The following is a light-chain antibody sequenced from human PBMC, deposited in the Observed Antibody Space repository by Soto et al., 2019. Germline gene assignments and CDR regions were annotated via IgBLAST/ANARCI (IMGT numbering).Light chain of an antibody. V-gene: IGKV3-20*01. CDR1: QSVTSNY. CDR3: QHYGSSVPWT. CDR2: AAS. J-gene: IGKJ1*01. Sequence: EVVLTQSPGTVSLSPGERATLSCRASQSVTSNYLAWYQQKPGQAPRLLIYAASSRATGIPDRFSGSGSGTDCTLSISRVESEDFAVYYCQHYGSSVPWTFGQGTKVEIK.